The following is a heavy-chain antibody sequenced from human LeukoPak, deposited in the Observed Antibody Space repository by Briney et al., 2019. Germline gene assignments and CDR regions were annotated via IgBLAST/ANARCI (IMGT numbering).Heavy chain of an antibody. Sequence: GGSLRLSCAASGFTFDDYAMHWVRQAPGKGLEWVSGISWNSGSIGYADSVKGRFTISRDNAKNSLYLRMNSLRAEDTALYYCAKDRDYGSGSLKVGDAFDIWGQGTMVTVSS. J-gene: IGHJ3*02. V-gene: IGHV3-9*01. D-gene: IGHD3-10*01. CDR3: AKDRDYGSGSLKVGDAFDI. CDR2: ISWNSGSI. CDR1: GFTFDDYA.